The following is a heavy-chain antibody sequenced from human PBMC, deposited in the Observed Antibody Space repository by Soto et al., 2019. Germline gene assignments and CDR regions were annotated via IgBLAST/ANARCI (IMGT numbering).Heavy chain of an antibody. CDR2: IYYSGST. CDR1: GGSVSSGSYY. J-gene: IGHJ6*02. V-gene: IGHV4-61*01. Sequence: SETLSLTCTVSGGSVSSGSYYWSWIRQPPGKGLGWIGYIYYSGSTNYNPSLKSRVTISVDTSKNQFSLKLSSVTAADTAVYYCASSYYDILTGYQDYYGMDVWGQGTTVTVSS. CDR3: ASSYYDILTGYQDYYGMDV. D-gene: IGHD3-9*01.